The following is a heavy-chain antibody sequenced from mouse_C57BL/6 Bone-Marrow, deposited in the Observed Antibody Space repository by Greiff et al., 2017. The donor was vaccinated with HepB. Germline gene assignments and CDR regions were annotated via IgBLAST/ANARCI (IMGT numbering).Heavy chain of an antibody. CDR3: ARCTVVAPDY. V-gene: IGHV5-17*01. CDR2: ISSGSSTI. Sequence: DVMLVESGGGLVKPGGSLKLSCAASGFTFSDYGMHWVRQAPEKGLEWVAYISSGSSTIYYADTVKGRFTISRDNAKNTLFLQMTSLRSEDTAMYYCARCTVVAPDYWGQGTTLTVSS. J-gene: IGHJ2*01. CDR1: GFTFSDYG. D-gene: IGHD1-1*01.